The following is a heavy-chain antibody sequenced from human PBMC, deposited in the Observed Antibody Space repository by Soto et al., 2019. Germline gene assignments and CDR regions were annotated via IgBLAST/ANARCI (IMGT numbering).Heavy chain of an antibody. CDR1: GGTLSNYG. Sequence: QVQLVQSGAEVKKPGSSVKVSCKASGGTLSNYGISWVRQAPGQGLEWMGVIIPVFGTPNYAQKFQGRVTITADESTTTVYMEVSSLTSEDTALYYCGGGDATKIVVTTYYGMDVWGQGTTVTVSS. V-gene: IGHV1-69*12. CDR3: GGGDATKIVVTTYYGMDV. CDR2: IIPVFGTP. J-gene: IGHJ6*02. D-gene: IGHD3-22*01.